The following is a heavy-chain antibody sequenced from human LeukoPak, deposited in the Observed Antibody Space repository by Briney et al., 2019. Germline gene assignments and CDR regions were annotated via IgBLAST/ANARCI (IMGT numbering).Heavy chain of an antibody. Sequence: APVKASCKASGYTFTGYYMHWVRQAPGQGLEWMERINPNSGGTNYAQKFQGRVTMTRDTSISTAYMELSRLRSDDTAVYYCARSYGDYGNYYYYMDVWGKGTTVTVSS. CDR2: INPNSGGT. CDR1: GYTFTGYY. CDR3: ARSYGDYGNYYYYMDV. J-gene: IGHJ6*03. V-gene: IGHV1-2*06. D-gene: IGHD4-17*01.